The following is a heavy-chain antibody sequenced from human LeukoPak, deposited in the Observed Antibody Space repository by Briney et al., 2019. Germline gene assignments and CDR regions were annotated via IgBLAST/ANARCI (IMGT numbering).Heavy chain of an antibody. CDR2: ISSSGSTI. V-gene: IGHV3-48*03. Sequence: SLXXSXAASGFTFSSYEMNWVRQAPGKGLEWVSYISSSGSTIYYADSVKGRFTISRDNAKNSLYLQMNSLRAEDTAVYYCAELGITMIGGVWGKGTTVTISS. J-gene: IGHJ6*04. D-gene: IGHD3-10*02. CDR3: AELGITMIGGV. CDR1: GFTFSSYE.